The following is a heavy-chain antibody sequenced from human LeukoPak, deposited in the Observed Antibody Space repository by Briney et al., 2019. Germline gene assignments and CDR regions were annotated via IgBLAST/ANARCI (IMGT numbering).Heavy chain of an antibody. CDR3: ARVDIAARPYYYGMDV. J-gene: IGHJ6*02. CDR1: GYTFTGHY. Sequence: ASVKVSCKASGYTFTGHYMHWVRQAPGQGLEWMGWINPNSGGTNYAQKFQGRVTMTRDTSISTAYVELSRLRSDDTAVYYCARVDIAARPYYYGMDVWGQGTTVTVSS. V-gene: IGHV1-2*02. CDR2: INPNSGGT. D-gene: IGHD6-6*01.